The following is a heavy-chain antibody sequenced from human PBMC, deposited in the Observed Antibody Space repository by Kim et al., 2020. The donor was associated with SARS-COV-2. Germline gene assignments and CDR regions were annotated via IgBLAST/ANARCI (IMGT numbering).Heavy chain of an antibody. CDR3: ARCSSGYCFDY. V-gene: IGHV3-48*04. CDR1: GFTFSSYS. J-gene: IGHJ4*02. D-gene: IGHD3-22*01. CDR2: ISSSSSTI. Sequence: GGSLRLSCAASGFTFSSYSMNWVRQAPGKGLEWVSYISSSSSTIYYADSVKGRFTISRDNAKNSLYLQMNSLRAEDTAVYYCARCSSGYCFDYWGQGTLVTVSS.